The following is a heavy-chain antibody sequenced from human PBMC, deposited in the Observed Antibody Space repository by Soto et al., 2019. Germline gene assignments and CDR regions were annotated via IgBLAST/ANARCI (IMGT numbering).Heavy chain of an antibody. CDR2: IYAHGGP. CDR3: ARAYGSGRTYDH. V-gene: IGHV4-4*07. Sequence: PSETLSLTCTSSTDSVISYDCACIRQPAGKGLEWIGHIYAHGGPTYNPSLKSRVTLSLDTSKNQVSLNLASVTAMDTAVYYCARAYGSGRTYDHWGQGTLVTVSS. J-gene: IGHJ4*02. CDR1: TDSVISYD. D-gene: IGHD3-10*01.